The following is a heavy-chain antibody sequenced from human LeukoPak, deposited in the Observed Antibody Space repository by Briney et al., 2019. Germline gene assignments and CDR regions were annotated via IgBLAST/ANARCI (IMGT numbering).Heavy chain of an antibody. D-gene: IGHD3-22*01. V-gene: IGHV4-30-4*08. CDR3: ARAYSSSRRYENDC. J-gene: IGHJ4*02. CDR1: GGSISSGDYY. CDR2: IYYSGST. Sequence: SETLSLTCTVSGGSISSGDYYWSWIRQPPGKGLEGMGYIYYSGSTYYNPSPKSRVTISVDTSKNKFSLKLTSVSAADSAVYSCARAYSSSRRYENDCWGQGTLVTVSS.